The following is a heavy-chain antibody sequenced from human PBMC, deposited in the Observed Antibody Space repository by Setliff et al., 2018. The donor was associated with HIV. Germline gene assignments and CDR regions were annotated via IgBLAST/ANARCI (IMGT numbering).Heavy chain of an antibody. CDR2: ILPILGIA. Sequence: SVKVSCKASGGTFSSYAISWVRQAPGQELEWMGGILPILGIANYAQKFQGRVTITADESTSTAYMELSRLRSEDTAVYYCARGVEMVTINDAFDIWGQGTMVTVSS. CDR1: GGTFSSYA. CDR3: ARGVEMVTINDAFDI. J-gene: IGHJ3*02. D-gene: IGHD5-18*01. V-gene: IGHV1-69*10.